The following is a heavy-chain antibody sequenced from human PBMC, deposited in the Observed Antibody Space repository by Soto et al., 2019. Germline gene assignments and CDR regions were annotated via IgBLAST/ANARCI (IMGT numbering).Heavy chain of an antibody. V-gene: IGHV3-23*01. CDR2: ISGSGGST. D-gene: IGHD3-16*02. Sequence: GGSLRLSCAASGFTFSSYAMSWVRQAPGKGLEWVSAISGSGGSTYYADSVKGRFTISRDNSKNTLYLQMNSLRAEDTAVYYCAKDGSYDYIWGSYRYFDYWGQGTLVTVSS. CDR3: AKDGSYDYIWGSYRYFDY. CDR1: GFTFSSYA. J-gene: IGHJ4*02.